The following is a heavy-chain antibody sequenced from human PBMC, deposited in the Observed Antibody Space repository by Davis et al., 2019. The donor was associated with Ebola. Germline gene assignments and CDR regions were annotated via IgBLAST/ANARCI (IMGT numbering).Heavy chain of an antibody. Sequence: GSLRLSCAVYGGSFSSYYWSWIRQPPGKGLEWIGHIYHSGSTNYNPSLKSRVTISVDTSKNQFSLKLSSVTAADTAVYYCARGRTYRWELPPDYWGQGTLVTVSS. J-gene: IGHJ4*02. V-gene: IGHV4-34*01. CDR2: IYHSGST. CDR1: GGSFSSYY. CDR3: ARGRTYRWELPPDY. D-gene: IGHD1-26*01.